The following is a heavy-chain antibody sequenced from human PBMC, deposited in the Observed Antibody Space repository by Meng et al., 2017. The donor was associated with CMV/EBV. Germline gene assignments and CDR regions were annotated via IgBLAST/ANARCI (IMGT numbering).Heavy chain of an antibody. J-gene: IGHJ5*02. CDR3: AREEGIAARSDWFDP. CDR2: INPSGGST. CDR1: GSTFTSYY. Sequence: QLRLWQSGTEWKKPGASVKVSCKAPGSTFTSYYMHWVRQAPGKGLEWMGIINPSGGSTSYAQKFQGRVTMTRDTSTSTVYMELSSLRSEDTAVYYCAREEGIAARSDWFDPWGQGTLVTVSS. D-gene: IGHD6-6*01. V-gene: IGHV1-46*01.